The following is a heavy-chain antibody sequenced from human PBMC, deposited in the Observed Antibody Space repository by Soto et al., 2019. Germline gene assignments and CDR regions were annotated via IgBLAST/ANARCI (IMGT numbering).Heavy chain of an antibody. J-gene: IGHJ4*02. V-gene: IGHV3-30*02. CDR3: AKERNSGGYYFDY. Sequence: GGSLRLSCAASGFTFSSYGMHWFRQAPGKGLEWVALTVYNGNNEYYADSVKGRFTISRDNVKNTLYLQMNGLRPEDAAVYYCAKERNSGGYYFDYWGQGTQATVS. CDR1: GFTFSSYG. CDR2: TVYNGNNE. D-gene: IGHD3-22*01.